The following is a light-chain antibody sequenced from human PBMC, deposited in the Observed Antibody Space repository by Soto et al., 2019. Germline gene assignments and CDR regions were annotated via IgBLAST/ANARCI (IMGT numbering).Light chain of an antibody. CDR2: GVS. CDR1: QSVSSIY. J-gene: IGKJ5*01. CDR3: QQYGTSPRT. Sequence: EIVLTHSPGTLSLSPGERATLSCRASQSVSSIYFAWYQQKRGQAPRLLIYGVSSRATGIPDRFSGSGSGTDFTLTISRLEPEDFAVYICQQYGTSPRTFGQGTRREIK. V-gene: IGKV3-20*01.